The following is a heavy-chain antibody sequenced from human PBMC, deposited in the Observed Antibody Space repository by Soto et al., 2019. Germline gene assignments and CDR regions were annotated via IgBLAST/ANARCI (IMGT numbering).Heavy chain of an antibody. V-gene: IGHV3-74*01. D-gene: IGHD2-2*01. CDR3: ARGAIYYYYMDV. CDR1: GFTFNNYG. CDR2: MNSDGSST. Sequence: EVQLVESGGGLVQPGGSLRLSCAASGFTFNNYGMHWVRQAPGEGLVWVSRMNSDGSSTNYADSVKGRFTISRDNAKNTLYQQMNSLRAEDTAVYYCARGAIYYYYMDVWGKGTTVTVSS. J-gene: IGHJ6*03.